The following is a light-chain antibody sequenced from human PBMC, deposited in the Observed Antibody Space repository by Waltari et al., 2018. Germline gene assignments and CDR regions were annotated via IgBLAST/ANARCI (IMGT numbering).Light chain of an antibody. CDR1: SSNIGSYT. Sequence: QSVLTQPPSASGTPGQRVTISCSGSSSNIGSYTVNWYQQFPGTAPKLLSYGNDQRPSGVPDRFSGSKSGTSASLSISGLQSEDEGDYCCAAWDDSLNGLVFGGGTKLTVL. CDR3: AAWDDSLNGLV. J-gene: IGLJ3*02. V-gene: IGLV1-44*01. CDR2: GND.